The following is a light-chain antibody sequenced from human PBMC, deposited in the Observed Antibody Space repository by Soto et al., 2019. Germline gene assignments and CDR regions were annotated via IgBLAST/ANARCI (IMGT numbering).Light chain of an antibody. CDR2: EVS. CDR1: NSDVGGYNY. CDR3: SSYTSSSIYV. Sequence: SALTQPASVSGSPGQSITISCTGTNSDVGGYNYVSWYQHHPGKAPKLMIYEVSNRPAGISNRFSGSKSGNTASLTISGLQAEDEADYYCSSYTSSSIYVFGTGTKVTVL. V-gene: IGLV2-14*01. J-gene: IGLJ1*01.